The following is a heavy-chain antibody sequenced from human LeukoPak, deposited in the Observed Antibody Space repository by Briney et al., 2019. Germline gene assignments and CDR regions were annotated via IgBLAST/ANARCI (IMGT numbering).Heavy chain of an antibody. Sequence: SVKVSCKASGGTFISYAISWVRPAPGQGLEWMGRIIPIFGTANYAQKFQGRVTITTDESTSTAYMELSSLRSEDTAVYYCARSARNRKQWLDEYYFDYWGQGTLVTVSS. CDR2: IIPIFGTA. CDR1: GGTFISYA. CDR3: ARSARNRKQWLDEYYFDY. D-gene: IGHD6-19*01. J-gene: IGHJ4*02. V-gene: IGHV1-69*05.